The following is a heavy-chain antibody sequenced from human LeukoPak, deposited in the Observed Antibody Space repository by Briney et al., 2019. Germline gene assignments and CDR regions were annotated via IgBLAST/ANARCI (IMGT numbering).Heavy chain of an antibody. V-gene: IGHV3-21*04. J-gene: IGHJ4*02. CDR2: ISSSSSYI. Sequence: GGSLRLSCAASGFTVSSNYMSWVRQAPGKGLEWVSSISSSSSYIYYADSVKGRFTISRDNSKNTLYLQMNSLRAEDTAVYYCAKVDLTDSSGYYLPGYFDYWGQGTLVTVSS. CDR3: AKVDLTDSSGYYLPGYFDY. CDR1: GFTVSSNY. D-gene: IGHD3-22*01.